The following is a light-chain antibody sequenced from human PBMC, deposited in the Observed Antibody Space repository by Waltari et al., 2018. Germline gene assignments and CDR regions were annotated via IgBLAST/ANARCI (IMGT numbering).Light chain of an antibody. CDR1: SNDVGGYNY. CDR3: ASYTTTSLGV. J-gene: IGLJ3*02. V-gene: IGLV2-14*03. CDR2: DVT. Sequence: QSALTQPTSMSGSPGQSITISCSGTSNDVGGYNYVSWYQQHSGKAPKLIIYDVTSRPSGVSDCFSGSKSGNTASLTISGLQLDDEAYYFCASYTTTSLGVFGGGTKVTVL.